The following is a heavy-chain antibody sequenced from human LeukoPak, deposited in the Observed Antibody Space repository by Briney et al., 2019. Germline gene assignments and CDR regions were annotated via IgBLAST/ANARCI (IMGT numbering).Heavy chain of an antibody. V-gene: IGHV1-69*01. CDR1: GGSFTNYA. CDR2: IVPMFTTS. D-gene: IGHD2-2*01. J-gene: IGHJ4*02. CDR3: ARVKGSAPVAAAIPYFFDR. Sequence: GSSVKVSCTASGGSFTNYAVSWLRQAPGHGLEWMGAIVPMFTTSDYAQKFRDRVTITADESTSTVYMDLRRLTYEDTAIYYCARVKGSAPVAAAIPYFFDRWGQGTLVTVSS.